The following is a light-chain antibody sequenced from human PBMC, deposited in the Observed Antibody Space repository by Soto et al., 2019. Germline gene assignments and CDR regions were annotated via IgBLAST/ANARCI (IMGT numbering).Light chain of an antibody. CDR3: QSYDSSLPGLL. J-gene: IGLJ2*01. V-gene: IGLV2-14*03. Sequence: QSALTQPASVSGSPGQSITISCTGTSSDIGRYDYVSWYQQFPGKAPKLMIYRVINRPSGVSDRFSGSKSGTSASLAITGLQAEDEADYYCQSYDSSLPGLLFGVGTKLTVL. CDR1: SSDIGRYDY. CDR2: RVI.